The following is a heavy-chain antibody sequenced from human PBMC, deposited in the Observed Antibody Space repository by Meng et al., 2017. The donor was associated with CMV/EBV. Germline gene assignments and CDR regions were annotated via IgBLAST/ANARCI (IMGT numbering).Heavy chain of an antibody. CDR2: INPNSGGT. V-gene: IGHV1-2*02. CDR3: ARVTFNRNIVVVPAAMVY. CDR1: GYTFTSYD. D-gene: IGHD2-2*01. Sequence: ASVKVSCKASGYTFTSYDINWVRQATGQGLEWMGWINPNSGGTNYAQKFQGRVTMTRDTSISTAYMELSRLRSDDTAVYYCARVTFNRNIVVVPAAMVYWGQGTLVTVSS. J-gene: IGHJ4*02.